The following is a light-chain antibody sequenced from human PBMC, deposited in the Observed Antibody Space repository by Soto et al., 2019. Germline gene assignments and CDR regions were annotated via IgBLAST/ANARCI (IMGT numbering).Light chain of an antibody. CDR2: DVT. Sequence: QSALTQPRSVSGSPGQSVTISCTGTNSDVGGYNYVSWYQHHPGKAPKLIIYDVTKRPSGVPGRFSGSKSGNTASLTISGLQAEDEADYYCCSSYGGSSSYVFGTGTKVTVL. V-gene: IGLV2-11*01. CDR1: NSDVGGYNY. CDR3: CSSYGGSSSYV. J-gene: IGLJ1*01.